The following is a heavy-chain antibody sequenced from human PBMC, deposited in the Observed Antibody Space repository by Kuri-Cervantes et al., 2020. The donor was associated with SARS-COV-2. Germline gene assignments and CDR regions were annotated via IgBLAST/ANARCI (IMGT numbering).Heavy chain of an antibody. D-gene: IGHD3-3*01. CDR3: ARGVTIFGEDV. J-gene: IGHJ6*02. CDR1: GGSVSSGSYY. V-gene: IGHV4-61*01. CDR2: IYYSGST. Sequence: GSLRLSCTVSGGSVSSGSYYWSWIRQPPGKGLEWIGYIYYSGSTNYNPSLKSRVTISVGTSKNQFSLKLSSVTAADTAVYYCARGVTIFGEDVWDQGTTVTVSS.